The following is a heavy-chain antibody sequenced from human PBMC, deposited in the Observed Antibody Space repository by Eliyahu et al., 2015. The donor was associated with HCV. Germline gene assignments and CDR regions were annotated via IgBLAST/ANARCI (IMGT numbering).Heavy chain of an antibody. CDR1: GGSIGRYD. CDR3: ARGPYYSLFTGLKPGGEYFQH. D-gene: IGHD3-9*01. Sequence: QVQLQESGPGLVKPSETLSLSCTVSGGSIGRYDWNWIRQSPGKGLEWVGHMSYSGTTNYNPPLKSRVTMSIDTSKGQFSLKLSSVTAADTAVYYCARGPYYSLFTGLKPGGEYFQHWGQGTLVTVSS. V-gene: IGHV4-59*01. CDR2: MSYSGTT. J-gene: IGHJ1*01.